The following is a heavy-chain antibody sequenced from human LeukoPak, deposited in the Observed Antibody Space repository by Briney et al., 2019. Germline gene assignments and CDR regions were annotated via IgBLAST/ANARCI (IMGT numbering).Heavy chain of an antibody. J-gene: IGHJ4*02. CDR1: GGSISSYY. CDR2: IDYSGST. CDR3: ARLNGGN. V-gene: IGHV4-59*08. Sequence: SETLSLTCTVSGGSISSYYWSWIRQPPGKGLEWIGYIDYSGSTAYNPSLNGRVAVSVDTSKNQFSLKLRSVTAADTAVYYGARLNGGNWGPGILVTVSS. D-gene: IGHD4-23*01.